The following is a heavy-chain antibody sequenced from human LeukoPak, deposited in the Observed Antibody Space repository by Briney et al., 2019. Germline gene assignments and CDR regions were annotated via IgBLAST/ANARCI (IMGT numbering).Heavy chain of an antibody. Sequence: PGGSLCLSCAVSGFTFSSYSMNWVRQAPGKGLEWFSSISSSSSYIYYADSVKGPVTIARDNAKTSLNQQMNSLRAEDTAVYSCESRTRDYYYYGMDDWGQGTTVTVSS. CDR1: GFTFSSYS. V-gene: IGHV3-21*01. CDR2: ISSSSSYI. CDR3: ESRTRDYYYYGMDD. D-gene: IGHD3-3*01. J-gene: IGHJ6*02.